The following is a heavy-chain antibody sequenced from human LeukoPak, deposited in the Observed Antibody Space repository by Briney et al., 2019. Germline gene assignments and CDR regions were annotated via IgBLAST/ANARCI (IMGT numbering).Heavy chain of an antibody. Sequence: ASVKVSCKASRYTFTGYYMHWVRQAPGQGLEWMGWINPNSGGTRYAQKFQGRVTMTRDTSIITAYMELSGLRSDDTAVYYCARYKDIVVVPAALGGFDSWGQGTLVTVSS. CDR2: INPNSGGT. CDR1: RYTFTGYY. D-gene: IGHD2-2*01. V-gene: IGHV1-2*02. CDR3: ARYKDIVVVPAALGGFDS. J-gene: IGHJ4*02.